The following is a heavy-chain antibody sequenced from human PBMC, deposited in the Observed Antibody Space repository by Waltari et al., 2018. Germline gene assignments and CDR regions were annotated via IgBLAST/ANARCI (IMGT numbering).Heavy chain of an antibody. CDR2: INHSGST. Sequence: QVQLQQWGAGLLKPSETLSLTCAVYGGSFSGYYWSWIRQPPGKGLEWIGEINHSGSTNYNPYLKSRVTISVDTSKNQFSLKLSSVTAADTAVYYCARGMEGADAFDIWGQGTMVTVSS. CDR1: GGSFSGYY. J-gene: IGHJ3*02. D-gene: IGHD3-16*01. CDR3: ARGMEGADAFDI. V-gene: IGHV4-34*01.